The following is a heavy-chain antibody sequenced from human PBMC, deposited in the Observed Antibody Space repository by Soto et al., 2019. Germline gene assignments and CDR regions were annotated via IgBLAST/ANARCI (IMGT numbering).Heavy chain of an antibody. CDR1: GFTFSSYW. Sequence: GGSLSLSCAPSGFTFSSYWMHWVRLVPGKGLVWLSRINSNGDNIRYADSVKGRFTISRDNAKNTLYLQMNRLRAEDTAVYYCARDRSQFYVASEYWGQGTLVTVSS. CDR3: ARDRSQFYVASEY. D-gene: IGHD2-15*01. CDR2: INSNGDNI. J-gene: IGHJ4*02. V-gene: IGHV3-74*01.